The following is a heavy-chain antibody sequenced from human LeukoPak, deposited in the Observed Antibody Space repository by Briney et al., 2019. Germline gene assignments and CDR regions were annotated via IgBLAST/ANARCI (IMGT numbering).Heavy chain of an antibody. D-gene: IGHD3/OR15-3a*01. CDR1: GFNFSNST. CDR2: ISSHGTNK. V-gene: IGHV3-30-3*01. J-gene: IGHJ6*03. Sequence: GGSLRLSCVASGFNFSNSTVQWVRQAPGKGLEWVALISSHGTNKYYADSVKGRFTISRDNSKNTLYLQMNSLRAEDTAVYYCAKDSVEDFWTGEYFYYYYMDVWGKGTTVTVSS. CDR3: AKDSVEDFWTGEYFYYYYMDV.